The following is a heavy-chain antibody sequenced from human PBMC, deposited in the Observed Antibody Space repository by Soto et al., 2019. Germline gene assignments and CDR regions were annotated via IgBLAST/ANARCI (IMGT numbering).Heavy chain of an antibody. CDR3: ERRYGSLTGSFRSIDH. Sequence: ESGGGVVQPERSLRLSCAASGFVFRSFAMLWVRQAPGKGLEWVALLSYDGTKEYYANSVKGRFTISRDDYKSSMYLQMNSLAPEDTAVYYCERRYGSLTGSFRSIDHGGPGTLVAITS. J-gene: IGHJ4*02. CDR2: LSYDGTKE. CDR1: GFVFRSFA. V-gene: IGHV3-30-3*01. D-gene: IGHD3-9*01.